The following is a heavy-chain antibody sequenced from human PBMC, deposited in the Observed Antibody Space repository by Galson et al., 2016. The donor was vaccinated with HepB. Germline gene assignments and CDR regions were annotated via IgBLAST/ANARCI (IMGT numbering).Heavy chain of an antibody. D-gene: IGHD1-26*01. CDR3: AAWLLSGSYFLGAFDI. J-gene: IGHJ3*02. CDR1: DINFEDYG. CDR2: LSWNNFTI. V-gene: IGHV3-9*01. Sequence: SLRLSCAVSDINFEDYGMHWVRQAPGKGLEWVSGLSWNNFTIAYADSVKGRFTVSRDNAKNSLYLQMDSLRAEDTAVYYCAAWLLSGSYFLGAFDIWGQGTMVTVSS.